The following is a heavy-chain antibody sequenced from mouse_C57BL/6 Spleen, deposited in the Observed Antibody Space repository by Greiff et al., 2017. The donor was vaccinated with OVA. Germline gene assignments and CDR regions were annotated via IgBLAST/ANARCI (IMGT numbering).Heavy chain of an antibody. Sequence: EVKLVESGGGLVKPGGSLKLSCAASGFTFSSYAMSWVRQTPEKRLEWVATISDGGSYTYYPDNVKGRFTISRDNAKNNLYLQMSHLKSEDTAMYYCARVYYGSSLWYLDYWGQGTTLTVSS. V-gene: IGHV5-4*03. J-gene: IGHJ2*01. CDR2: ISDGGSYT. CDR1: GFTFSSYA. D-gene: IGHD1-1*01. CDR3: ARVYYGSSLWYLDY.